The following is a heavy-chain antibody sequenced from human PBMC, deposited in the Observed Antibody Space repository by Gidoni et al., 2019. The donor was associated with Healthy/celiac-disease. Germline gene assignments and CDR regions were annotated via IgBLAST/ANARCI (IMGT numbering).Heavy chain of an antibody. J-gene: IGHJ2*01. CDR2: ISPSGGST. CDR3: ARDRGYYDILTGYYPPYWYFDL. D-gene: IGHD3-9*01. CDR1: GSTFPSSY. Sequence: QVQLVQSGAAVKTPGASVTVSCTASGSTFPSSYMHWVRQAPGQGLEWMGIISPSGGSTSYAQKFQGRVTMTRDTSTSTVYMELSSLRSEDTAVYYCARDRGYYDILTGYYPPYWYFDLWGRGTLVTVSS. V-gene: IGHV1-46*01.